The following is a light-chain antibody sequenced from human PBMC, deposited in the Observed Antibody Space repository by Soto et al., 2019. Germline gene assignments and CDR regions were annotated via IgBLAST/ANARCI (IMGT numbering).Light chain of an antibody. J-gene: IGKJ4*01. Sequence: EIVMTQPPATLSVSPGERATLSCRASQSVSSNFAWYQQRPAQAPRLLIYDVSTRATGVPTRFSGSGSGTEFTLTISSLQSEDFAVYYCQQYHDWPLTFGGGTKVDIK. CDR2: DVS. CDR1: QSVSSN. V-gene: IGKV3D-15*01. CDR3: QQYHDWPLT.